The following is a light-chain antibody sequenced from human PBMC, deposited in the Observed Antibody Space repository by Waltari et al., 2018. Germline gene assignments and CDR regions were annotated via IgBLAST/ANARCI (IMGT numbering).Light chain of an antibody. CDR2: GAS. V-gene: IGKV3-15*01. CDR1: RSVSSE. J-gene: IGKJ4*01. Sequence: EIVMTQSPVTLSVSPGERATLSCRASRSVSSELAWYQQKPGQAPRLLIYGASRSATGIPDRFSCSGSGTEFTLTISSLQSEDGGIYYCQQYHNWPPLTFGGGTKVEIK. CDR3: QQYHNWPPLT.